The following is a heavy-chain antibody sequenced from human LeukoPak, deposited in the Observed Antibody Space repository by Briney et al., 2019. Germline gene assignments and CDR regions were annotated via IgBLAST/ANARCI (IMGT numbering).Heavy chain of an antibody. D-gene: IGHD6-6*01. CDR3: ARDLRGGSSSRVDWFDP. J-gene: IGHJ5*02. V-gene: IGHV1-69*05. CDR1: GGTFSSYA. Sequence: VASVKVSCKASGGTFSSYAISWVRQAPGQGLEWMGGIIPIFGTANYAQKFQGGVTITTDESTSTAYMELSSLRSEGTAVYYCARDLRGGSSSRVDWFDPWGQGTLVTVSS. CDR2: IIPIFGTA.